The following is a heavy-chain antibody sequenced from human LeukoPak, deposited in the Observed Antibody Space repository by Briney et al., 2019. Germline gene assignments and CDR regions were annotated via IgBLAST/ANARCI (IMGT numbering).Heavy chain of an antibody. CDR3: VRHIKPAGPWDGMDV. J-gene: IGHJ6*02. Sequence: ASVTVPCTASGYTFTSYGISWVRQAPGQGLEWVAWISAYNSNKNSAEKFQGRVTMTIDTSTSTAYMELRSLKSDDTAVYYCVRHIKPAGPWDGMDVWGQGTTVIVSS. CDR1: GYTFTSYG. V-gene: IGHV1-18*04. CDR2: ISAYNSNK. D-gene: IGHD1-26*01.